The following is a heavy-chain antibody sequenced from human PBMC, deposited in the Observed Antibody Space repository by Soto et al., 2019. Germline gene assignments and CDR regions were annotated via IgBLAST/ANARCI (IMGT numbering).Heavy chain of an antibody. J-gene: IGHJ4*02. CDR2: IIPIFGTA. Sequence: QVQLVQSGAEVKKPGSSVKVSCKASGGTFSSYAISWVRQAPGQGLEWMGGIIPIFGTANYAQKFQGRVTIAADESTSTAYMELSSLRSEDTGVYYCARDEVEYSSGGSCYFDYWGQGTLVTVSS. D-gene: IGHD2-15*01. V-gene: IGHV1-69*01. CDR3: ARDEVEYSSGGSCYFDY. CDR1: GGTFSSYA.